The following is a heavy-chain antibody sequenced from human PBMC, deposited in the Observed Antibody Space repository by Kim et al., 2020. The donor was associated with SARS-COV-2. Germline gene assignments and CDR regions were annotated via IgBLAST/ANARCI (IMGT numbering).Heavy chain of an antibody. Sequence: GGSLRLSCAASGFTFSSYSMNWVRQAPGKGLEWVSYISSSSSTIYYADSVKGRFTISRDNAKNSLYLQMNSLRAEDTAVYYCARDPGAVAFDYWGQGTLVTVSP. J-gene: IGHJ4*02. CDR3: ARDPGAVAFDY. V-gene: IGHV3-48*04. D-gene: IGHD6-19*01. CDR2: ISSSSSTI. CDR1: GFTFSSYS.